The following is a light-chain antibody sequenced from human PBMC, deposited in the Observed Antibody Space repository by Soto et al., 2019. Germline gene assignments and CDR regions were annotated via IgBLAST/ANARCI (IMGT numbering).Light chain of an antibody. CDR2: SNN. CDR3: AAWDDSLSGVG. CDR1: SSNIGGNG. J-gene: IGLJ2*01. V-gene: IGLV1-44*01. Sequence: QSVLTQPPSASGTPGQGVTISCSGSSSNIGGNGVSWYQQLPGTAPKLLIYSNNERPSGVPDRFSGSKSGTSASLAISGLQSEDEAEYYCAAWDDSLSGVGFGGGTKLTVL.